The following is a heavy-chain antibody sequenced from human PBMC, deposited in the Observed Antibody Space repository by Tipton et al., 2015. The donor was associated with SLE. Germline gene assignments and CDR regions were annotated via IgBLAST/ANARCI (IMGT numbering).Heavy chain of an antibody. CDR1: GYSISSGYY. J-gene: IGHJ5*02. CDR2: IYHSGST. V-gene: IGHV4-38-2*01. D-gene: IGHD3-3*01. CDR3: ARGIGVVPGPYNWFDP. Sequence: LRLSCAVSGYSISSGYYWGWIRQPPGKGLEWIGSIYHSGSTYYNPSLKSRVTISVDTSKNQFSRKLSSVTAADTAVYYCARGIGVVPGPYNWFDPWGQGTLVTVSS.